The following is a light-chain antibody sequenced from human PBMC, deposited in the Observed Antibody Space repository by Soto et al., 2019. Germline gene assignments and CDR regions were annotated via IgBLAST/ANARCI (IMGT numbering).Light chain of an antibody. Sequence: ALTQPRSVSGSPGQSVTISCTGTSSDVGGYNYVSWYQQLPGKAPKLMIYDVTKRPSGVPDRFSGSKSGNTASLTISGLQAEDEADYHCCSFSGTYHWVFGGGTKVTVL. CDR3: CSFSGTYHWV. V-gene: IGLV2-11*01. CDR2: DVT. J-gene: IGLJ3*02. CDR1: SSDVGGYNY.